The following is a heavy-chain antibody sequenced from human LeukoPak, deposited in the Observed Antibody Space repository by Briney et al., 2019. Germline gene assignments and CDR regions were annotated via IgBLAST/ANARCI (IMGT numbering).Heavy chain of an antibody. CDR1: GYSISSGYY. CDR2: IYHSGST. V-gene: IGHV4-38-2*02. J-gene: IGHJ3*02. Sequence: TETLSLTCTVSGYSISSGYYWGWIRQPPGKGLEWIGSIYHSGSTYYNPSLKSRVTISVDTSKNQFSLKLSSVTAADTAVYYCARGPIWGEMATASLGAFDIWGQGTMVTVSS. D-gene: IGHD5-24*01. CDR3: ARGPIWGEMATASLGAFDI.